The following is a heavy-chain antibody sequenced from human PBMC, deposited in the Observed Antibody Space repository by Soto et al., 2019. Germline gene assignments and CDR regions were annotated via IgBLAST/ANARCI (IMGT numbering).Heavy chain of an antibody. Sequence: QVQLVQSGTEVKKPGASVKVSCKASGYIMNTYGVSWVRQAPGQGLEWVGWISAYNDHTNYAQKFQGRVTMTTDTSTSTAYMELRSLRSDDTAVYYCARGTYFDYWGQGTLVTVSS. J-gene: IGHJ4*02. V-gene: IGHV1-18*01. CDR3: ARGTYFDY. CDR1: GYIMNTYG. CDR2: ISAYNDHT. D-gene: IGHD1-1*01.